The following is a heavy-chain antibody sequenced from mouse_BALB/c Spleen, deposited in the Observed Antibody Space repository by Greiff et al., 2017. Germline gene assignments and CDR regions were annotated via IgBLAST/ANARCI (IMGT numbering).Heavy chain of an antibody. CDR3: ARGGIYYYGSSYNFDY. CDR2: ISSGSSTI. CDR1: GFTFSSFG. Sequence: DVHLVESGGGLVQPGGSRKLSCAASGFTFSSFGMHWVRQAPEKGLEWVAYISSGSSTIYYADTVKGRFTISRDNPKNTLFLQMTSLRSEDTAMYYCARGGIYYYGSSYNFDYWGQGTTLTVSS. D-gene: IGHD1-1*01. V-gene: IGHV5-17*02. J-gene: IGHJ2*01.